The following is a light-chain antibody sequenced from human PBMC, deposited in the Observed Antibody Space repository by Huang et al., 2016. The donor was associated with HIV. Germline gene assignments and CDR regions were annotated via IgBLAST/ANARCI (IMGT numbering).Light chain of an antibody. V-gene: IGKV1-NL1*01. CDR1: QGIANS. CDR3: QQYYSAPWT. CDR2: AVS. J-gene: IGKJ1*01. Sequence: DIQMTQSPSSLSASVGDRVTITCRASQGIANSLAWYQQRPGTAPKLLLYAVSRLESGVPSRFSGSGSGTDYILTISSLQPEDFATYCCQQYYSAPWTFGQGTKVEIK.